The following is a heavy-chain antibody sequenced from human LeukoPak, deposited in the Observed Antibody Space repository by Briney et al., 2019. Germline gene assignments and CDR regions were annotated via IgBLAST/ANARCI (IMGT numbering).Heavy chain of an antibody. CDR2: ISGSGGST. V-gene: IGHV3-23*01. Sequence: PGGSLRLSCAASGFTFSSYAMSWVRQAPGKGLEWVSVISGSGGSTDYADSVKGRFTISRDNSKNTLYLQMNSLRAEDTAVHYCAKVGKGLLLWFGDSEYYFDYWGQGTLVTVSS. D-gene: IGHD3-10*01. J-gene: IGHJ4*02. CDR1: GFTFSSYA. CDR3: AKVGKGLLLWFGDSEYYFDY.